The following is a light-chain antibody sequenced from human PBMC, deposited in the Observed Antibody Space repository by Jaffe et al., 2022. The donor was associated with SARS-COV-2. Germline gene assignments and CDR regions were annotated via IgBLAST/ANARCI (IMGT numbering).Light chain of an antibody. CDR3: QSYTDRVWV. CDR2: EDN. J-gene: IGLJ3*02. Sequence: NFMLTQPHSVSESPGKTVTISCTGSSGSIASNYVQWYQQRPGSVPTTVIYEDNRRPSGVPDRFSGSIDRPSNSASLTISGLKTEDEADYYCQSYTDRVWVFGGGTKLTVL. V-gene: IGLV6-57*02. CDR1: SGSIASNY.